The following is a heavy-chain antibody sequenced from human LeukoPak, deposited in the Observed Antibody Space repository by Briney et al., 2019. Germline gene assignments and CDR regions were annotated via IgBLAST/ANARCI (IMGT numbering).Heavy chain of an antibody. CDR3: ARLVPDYYGSGSYGYMDV. CDR1: GYSFTSYW. V-gene: IGHV5-51*01. CDR2: IYPGDSDT. J-gene: IGHJ6*03. D-gene: IGHD3-10*01. Sequence: GESLKISCKGSGYSFTSYWIGWVRQMPGKGLEWMGIIYPGDSDTRYSPSFQGQVTISADKSISTAYLQWSSLKASDTAMYYCARLVPDYYGSGSYGYMDVWGKGTTVTISS.